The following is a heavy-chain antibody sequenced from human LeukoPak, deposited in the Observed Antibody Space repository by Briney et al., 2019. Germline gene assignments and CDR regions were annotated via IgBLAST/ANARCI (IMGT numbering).Heavy chain of an antibody. CDR3: ARGGITIFGVVSYMDV. D-gene: IGHD3-3*01. CDR2: ISWNSGSI. Sequence: DPGGSLRLSCAASGFTFDDYAMHWVRQAPGKGLEWVSGISWNSGSIGYADSVKGRFTISRDNAKNSLYLQMNSLRAEDTALYYCARGGITIFGVVSYMDVWGKGTTVTVSS. CDR1: GFTFDDYA. V-gene: IGHV3-9*01. J-gene: IGHJ6*03.